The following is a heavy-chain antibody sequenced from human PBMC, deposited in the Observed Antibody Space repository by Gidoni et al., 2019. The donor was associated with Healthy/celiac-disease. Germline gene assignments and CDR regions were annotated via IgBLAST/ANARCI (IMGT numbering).Heavy chain of an antibody. V-gene: IGHV3-21*01. CDR1: VFTFSSYS. D-gene: IGHD3-3*01. J-gene: IGHJ4*02. CDR3: ARDGGPNFWSGYYTGGWYYFDY. CDR2: ISSSSSYI. Sequence: EVQLVESGGGLVKPGGSLRLSCAASVFTFSSYSMNWVRQAPGKGLEWVSSISSSSSYIYYADSVKGRFTISRDNAKNSLYLQMNSLRAEDTAVYYCARDGGPNFWSGYYTGGWYYFDYWGQGTLVTVSS.